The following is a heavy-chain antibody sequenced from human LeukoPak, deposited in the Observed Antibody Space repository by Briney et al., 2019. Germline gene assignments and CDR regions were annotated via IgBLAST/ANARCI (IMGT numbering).Heavy chain of an antibody. CDR2: IYYSGST. CDR1: GGSISSSSYY. V-gene: IGHV4-39*01. J-gene: IGHJ6*02. CDR3: ARHQPRYSSSWYSGMDV. Sequence: SETLSLSCTVSGGSISSSSYYWGWIRQPPGKGLEWIGSIYYSGSTYYNPSLKSRVTISVDTSKNQFSLKLSSVTAADTAVYYCARHQPRYSSSWYSGMDVWGQGTTVTVSS. D-gene: IGHD6-13*01.